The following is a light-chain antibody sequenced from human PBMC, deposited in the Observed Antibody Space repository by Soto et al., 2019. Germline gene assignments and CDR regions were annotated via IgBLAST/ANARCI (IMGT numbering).Light chain of an antibody. Sequence: LTQPASVSGSPGQSITISCTGSNSDVGSFDLVSWFQQYPGKAPKLILYEVSKRPLGVSIRFSGSKSGYTASLTISGLQAEDEGDYYCCSYADTTSLFVFGTGTKVTVL. CDR3: CSYADTTSLFV. CDR2: EVS. V-gene: IGLV2-23*02. J-gene: IGLJ1*01. CDR1: NSDVGSFDL.